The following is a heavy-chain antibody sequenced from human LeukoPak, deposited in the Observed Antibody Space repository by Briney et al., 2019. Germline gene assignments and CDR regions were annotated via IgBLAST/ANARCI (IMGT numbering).Heavy chain of an antibody. D-gene: IGHD3-22*01. V-gene: IGHV5-51*01. Sequence: GESLKISCKGFRYGFTTFWIGCIRQMPGKGLEWMGIIYPGDSNTRYSPSFQGQVTISADKSIRTAYLQWSSLKVWYTPMYYCARLHDRRAYYWGQGTLVTVSS. CDR2: IYPGDSNT. J-gene: IGHJ4*02. CDR3: ARLHDRRAYY. CDR1: RYGFTTFW.